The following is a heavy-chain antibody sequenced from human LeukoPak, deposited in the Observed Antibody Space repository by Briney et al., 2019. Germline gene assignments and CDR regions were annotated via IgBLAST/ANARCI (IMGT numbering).Heavy chain of an antibody. J-gene: IGHJ4*02. CDR2: INHSGST. CDR1: GFSLSTSGMC. V-gene: IGHV4-30-2*01. Sequence: SGPALVKPTQTLTLTCTFSGFSLSTSGMCVSWIRQPPGKALEWLGEINHSGSTNYNPSLKSRVTISVDTSKNQFSLKLSSVTAADTAVYYCAKGQQWAPFDYWGQGTLVTVSS. D-gene: IGHD6-19*01. CDR3: AKGQQWAPFDY.